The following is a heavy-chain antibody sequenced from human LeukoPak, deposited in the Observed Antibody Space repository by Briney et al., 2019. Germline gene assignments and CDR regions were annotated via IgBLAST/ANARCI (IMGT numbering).Heavy chain of an antibody. Sequence: GGSLSLSCAASGFTFSDYAMSWVRQAPGKGLEWVSTISGSGGTTYYADSVKGRFTISRDNSKNTLYLQMDTLRADDTAVYYCARISSSWFFDFWGQGTLVTVSS. CDR1: GFTFSDYA. V-gene: IGHV3-23*01. J-gene: IGHJ4*02. CDR3: ARISSSWFFDF. D-gene: IGHD6-13*01. CDR2: ISGSGGTT.